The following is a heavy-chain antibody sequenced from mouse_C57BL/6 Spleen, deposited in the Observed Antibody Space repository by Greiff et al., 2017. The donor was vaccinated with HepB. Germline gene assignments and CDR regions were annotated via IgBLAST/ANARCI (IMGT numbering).Heavy chain of an antibody. D-gene: IGHD2-3*01. CDR3: VVYDGYRHAMDY. V-gene: IGHV10-1*01. CDR2: IRSKSNNYAT. CDR1: GFSFNTYA. J-gene: IGHJ4*01. Sequence: EVQLVESGGGLVQPKGSLKLSCAASGFSFNTYAMNWVRQAPGKGLEWVARIRSKSNNYATYYADSVKDRFTISRDDSESMLYLQMNNLKTEDTAMYYCVVYDGYRHAMDYWGQGTSVTVSS.